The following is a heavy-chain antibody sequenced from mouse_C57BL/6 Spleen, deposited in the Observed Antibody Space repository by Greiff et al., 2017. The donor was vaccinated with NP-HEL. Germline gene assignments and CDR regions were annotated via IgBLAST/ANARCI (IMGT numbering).Heavy chain of an antibody. D-gene: IGHD2-5*01. Sequence: VQLQQSGAELVKPGASVKISCKASGYAFSSYWMNWVKQRPGKGLEWIGQIYPGDGDTNYNGKFKGKATLTADKSSSTAYMQLSSLTSEDSAVYFCASRGSNYVRAMDYWGQGTSVTVSS. V-gene: IGHV1-80*01. CDR2: IYPGDGDT. CDR3: ASRGSNYVRAMDY. CDR1: GYAFSSYW. J-gene: IGHJ4*01.